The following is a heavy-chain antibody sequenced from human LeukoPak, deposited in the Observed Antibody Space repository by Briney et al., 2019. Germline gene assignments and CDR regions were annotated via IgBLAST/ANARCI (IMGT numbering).Heavy chain of an antibody. J-gene: IGHJ4*02. CDR1: GYSFASYQ. V-gene: IGHV5-51*01. CDR3: ARLGLGSGSSCDY. D-gene: IGHD3-10*01. CDR2: IYPGDSET. Sequence: GESLKISSKGSGYSFASYQIGWVRQMPGKGLEWMGFIYPGDSETKNSPSFQGQVTMSADKSISTAYLQWSSLKASDTAIYYCARLGLGSGSSCDYWGQGTLVIVSS.